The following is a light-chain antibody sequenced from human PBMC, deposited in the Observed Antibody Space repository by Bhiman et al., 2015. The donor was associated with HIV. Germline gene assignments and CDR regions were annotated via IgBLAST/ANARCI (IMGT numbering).Light chain of an antibody. CDR1: SSDVGTYNY. CDR2: DVG. J-gene: IGLJ1*01. V-gene: IGLV2-14*03. Sequence: QSALTQPASVSGSPGQSLTISCSGTSSDVGTYNYVSWYQQHPGKAPKLMIYDVGNRPSGVPNRFSGSKSDNTASLTISGLQAEDEADYYCSSYTTSSTYVFGTGTKVTVL. CDR3: SSYTTSSTYV.